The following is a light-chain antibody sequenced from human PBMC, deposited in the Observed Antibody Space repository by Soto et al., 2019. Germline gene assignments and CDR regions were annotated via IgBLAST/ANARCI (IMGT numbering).Light chain of an antibody. Sequence: PVASSTLLCKGSQFVSSKYLAWYQQKLGQAPRLLIYGASNRATGIPGRFSGSGSGTDFTLTISPLQPEDVAGYCCQQYANSPITFGQGTRLDI. CDR2: GAS. CDR3: QQYANSPIT. V-gene: IGKV3-20*01. J-gene: IGKJ5*01. CDR1: QFVSSKY.